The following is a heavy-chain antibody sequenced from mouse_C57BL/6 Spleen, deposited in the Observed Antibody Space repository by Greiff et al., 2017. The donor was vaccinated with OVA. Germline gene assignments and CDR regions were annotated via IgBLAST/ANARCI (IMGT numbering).Heavy chain of an antibody. V-gene: IGHV1-55*01. CDR1: GYTFTSYW. Sequence: VQLQQPGAELVKPGASVKMSCKASGYTFTSYWITWVKQRPGQGLEWIGDIYPGSGCTNYNEKFKSKATLTVDTSSITAYMQLSSLTSEDSAVYYCARGLNWAPFAYWGQGTLVTVSA. CDR3: ARGLNWAPFAY. J-gene: IGHJ3*01. CDR2: IYPGSGCT. D-gene: IGHD4-1*01.